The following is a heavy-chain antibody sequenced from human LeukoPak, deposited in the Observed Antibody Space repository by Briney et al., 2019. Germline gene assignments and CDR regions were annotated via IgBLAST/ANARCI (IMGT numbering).Heavy chain of an antibody. CDR1: GFTFYDYG. CDR3: AREKGSSSLGNSFDY. CDR2: TNWNGGST. D-gene: IGHD6-6*01. V-gene: IGHV3-20*04. J-gene: IGHJ4*02. Sequence: PGGSLRLSCAASGFTFYDYGMSWVRQAPGKGLEWVSGTNWNGGSTGYADSVKGRFTISRDNAKNSLYLQMNSLRAEDTALYYCAREKGSSSLGNSFDYWGQGTLVTVSS.